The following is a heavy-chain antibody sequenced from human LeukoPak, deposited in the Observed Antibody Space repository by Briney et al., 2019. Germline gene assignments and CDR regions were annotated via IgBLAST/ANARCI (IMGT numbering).Heavy chain of an antibody. J-gene: IGHJ6*03. CDR2: INPSGGST. V-gene: IGHV1-46*01. D-gene: IGHD6-13*01. CDR3: ARDRQLVKLYYYYYMDV. Sequence: ASVKVSCKASGYTFTSYYMHWVRQAPGQGLEWMGIINPSGGSTSYAQKFQGRVTMTRDMSTSTVYMELSSLRSEDTAVYYRARDRQLVKLYYYYYMDVWGKGTTVTVSS. CDR1: GYTFTSYY.